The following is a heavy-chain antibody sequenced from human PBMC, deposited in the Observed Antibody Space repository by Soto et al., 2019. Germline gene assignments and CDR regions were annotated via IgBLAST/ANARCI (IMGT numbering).Heavy chain of an antibody. CDR2: INHSGST. J-gene: IGHJ6*02. V-gene: IGHV4-34*01. D-gene: IGHD2-8*01. Sequence: SETLSLTCAVYGGSFSGYYWTWIRQPPGTGLEWIGEINHSGSTNYNPSLKSRVTISVDTSKNQFSLKLTSDDTAIYYCAKNGQPPYYYYGLDVWGQGTKVTVSS. CDR3: AKNGQPPYYYYGLDV. CDR1: GGSFSGYY.